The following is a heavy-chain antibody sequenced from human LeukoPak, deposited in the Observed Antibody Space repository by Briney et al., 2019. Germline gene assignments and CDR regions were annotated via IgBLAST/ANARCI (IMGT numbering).Heavy chain of an antibody. CDR1: GFTFSSYS. CDR2: ISSSSSYI. V-gene: IGHV3-21*01. D-gene: IGHD6-13*01. J-gene: IGHJ6*02. CDR3: AREIAAAAPGYYYGMDV. Sequence: GGSLRLSCAASGFTFSSYSMNWVRQAPGKGLEWVSSISSSSSYIYYADSVKGRFTISRDNAKNSLYLQMNSLRAEDTAVYYCAREIAAAAPGYYYGMDVWGQGTTVTVSS.